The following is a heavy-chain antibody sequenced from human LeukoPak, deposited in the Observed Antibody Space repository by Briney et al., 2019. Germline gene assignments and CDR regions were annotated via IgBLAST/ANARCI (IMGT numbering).Heavy chain of an antibody. D-gene: IGHD5-18*01. J-gene: IGHJ4*02. V-gene: IGHV3-9*01. CDR1: GFTFDDYA. CDR2: ISWNSGSI. CDR3: VSLSYSYGYGDDY. Sequence: GRSLRLSCAASGFTFDDYAMHWVRQAPGKGLEWVSGISWNSGSIGYADSVKGRFTISRDNAKNSLYLQMNSLRAEDTALYYCVSLSYSYGYGDDYWGQGTLVTVSS.